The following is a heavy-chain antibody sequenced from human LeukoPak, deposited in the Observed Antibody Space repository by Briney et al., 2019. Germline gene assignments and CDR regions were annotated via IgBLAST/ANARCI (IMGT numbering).Heavy chain of an antibody. CDR1: GYSFPSYW. J-gene: IGHJ4*02. CDR3: ARPRLELGLGELAAFDY. V-gene: IGHV5-51*01. D-gene: IGHD3-16*01. Sequence: GASVKVSCKGSGYSFPSYWIGWVRQIPGKGLEWTGMIYPGDSDTRYSPSFQGQVTISADKSISTAYLQWSSLKASDTALYYCARPRLELGLGELAAFDYWGQGTLVTVSS. CDR2: IYPGDSDT.